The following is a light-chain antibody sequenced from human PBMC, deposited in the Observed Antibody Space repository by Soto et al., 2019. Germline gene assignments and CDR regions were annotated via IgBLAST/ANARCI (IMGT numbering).Light chain of an antibody. CDR1: QSVSSR. CDR3: QHYVERSPIT. CDR2: GAS. J-gene: IGKJ5*01. Sequence: EMVMTQSPGTLSLTPGEGATLSCRASQSVSSRLAWYQQKPGQAPRLLISGASSRATGIPDRFSGSGSGTDFTLTISRLEPEDFALYYCQHYVERSPITFGQGTRLEIK. V-gene: IGKV3-20*01.